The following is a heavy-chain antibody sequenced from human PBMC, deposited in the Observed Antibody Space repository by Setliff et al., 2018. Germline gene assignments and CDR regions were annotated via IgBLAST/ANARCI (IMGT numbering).Heavy chain of an antibody. V-gene: IGHV2-5*02. J-gene: IGHJ4*02. CDR3: ARGFWSCYFVLDN. Sequence: SGPTLVNPPAPPTLTCSASGFSPSTTGVGVGWIRQPPGKALGWLALNYYDDDKRYNPSLESRLTITKDTSKNHVVLSMTNRDPSDPATFFCARGFWSCYFVLDNWGRGSLVTVSS. CDR1: GFSPSTTGVG. D-gene: IGHD3-3*01. CDR2: NYYDDDK.